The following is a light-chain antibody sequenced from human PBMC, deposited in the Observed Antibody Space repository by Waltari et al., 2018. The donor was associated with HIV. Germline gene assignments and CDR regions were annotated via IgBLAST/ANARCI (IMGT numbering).Light chain of an antibody. V-gene: IGKV4-1*01. J-gene: IGKJ3*01. CDR1: QRVLYSSNNKNY. Sequence: DIVMTQSPDSLAVSLGERATINCKSSQRVLYSSNNKNYLALYQQTPGQPPKLLIYWASTRESGVPYRFSGSGSGTDFPLTISSLQAEDVAVYYCQQYYSTPFTFGPGTKVDI. CDR2: WAS. CDR3: QQYYSTPFT.